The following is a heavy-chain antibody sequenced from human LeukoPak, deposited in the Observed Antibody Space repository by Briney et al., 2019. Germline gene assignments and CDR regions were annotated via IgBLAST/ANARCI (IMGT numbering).Heavy chain of an antibody. V-gene: IGHV4-31*03. J-gene: IGHJ4*02. CDR3: ARGTYYYDSSGYLGQANLFDY. CDR2: IYYSGST. Sequence: PSETLSLTCTVSGGSISSGGYYWSWIRQHPGKGLEWIGYIYYSGSTYYNPSLKSRVTISVDTSKNQFSLKLSSMTAADTAVYYCARGTYYYDSSGYLGQANLFDYWGQGTLVTVSS. D-gene: IGHD3-22*01. CDR1: GGSISSGGYY.